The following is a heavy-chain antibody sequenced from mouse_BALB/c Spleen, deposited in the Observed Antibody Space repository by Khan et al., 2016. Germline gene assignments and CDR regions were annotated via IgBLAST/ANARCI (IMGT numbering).Heavy chain of an antibody. J-gene: IGHJ3*01. V-gene: IGHV4-1*02. CDR3: ARAGYYGYLAY. D-gene: IGHD1-1*01. CDR2: INPDSRTI. Sequence: EVKLLESGGGLVQPGGSLKLSCAASGFDFRRYWMSWVRQAPGKGLEWIGEINPDSRTINYSPSLKDKFTISRDNAKSTRYLQMSKVRSEDTALYYCARAGYYGYLAYWGQGTLVSVSA. CDR1: GFDFRRYW.